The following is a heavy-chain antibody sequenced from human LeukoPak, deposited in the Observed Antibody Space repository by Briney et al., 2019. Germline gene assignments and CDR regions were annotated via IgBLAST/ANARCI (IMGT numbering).Heavy chain of an antibody. CDR1: GFTFSDYY. J-gene: IGHJ3*02. CDR2: ISSSGSTI. D-gene: IGHD3-22*01. Sequence: KPGGSLRLSCAASGFTFSDYYMSWIRQAPGKGLEWVSYISSSGSTIYYADSVKGRFTISRDNAKNSLYLQMNSLRAEDTAVYYCARGTYYYDSRGPSDAFDIWGQGTMVTVSS. V-gene: IGHV3-11*04. CDR3: ARGTYYYDSRGPSDAFDI.